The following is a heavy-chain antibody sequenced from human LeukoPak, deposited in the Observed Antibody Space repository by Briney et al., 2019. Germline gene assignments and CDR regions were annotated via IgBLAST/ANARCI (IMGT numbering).Heavy chain of an antibody. CDR1: GGFISSSSFY. V-gene: IGHV4-39*01. D-gene: IGHD3-9*01. Sequence: PSETLSLTCTVSGGFISSSSFYWGWIRQPPGKGLKWIGSIHYTGSTYYNPSLKSRVTISVDTSKNQFSLKLSSVTAADAAVYYCASSRYYDIFWGQGTLVTVSS. CDR3: ASSRYYDIF. J-gene: IGHJ4*02. CDR2: IHYTGST.